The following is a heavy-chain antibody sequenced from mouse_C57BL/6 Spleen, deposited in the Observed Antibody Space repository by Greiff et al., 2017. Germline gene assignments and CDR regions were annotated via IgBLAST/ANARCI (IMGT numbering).Heavy chain of an antibody. CDR2: ISSGGSYT. D-gene: IGHD1-1*01. CDR1: GFTFSSYG. Sequence: EVKLVESGGDLVQPGGSLKLSCAASGFTFSSYGMSWVRQTPDKRLEWVATISSGGSYTYYPDSVKGRFTISRDNAKNTLYLQMSSLKSEDTAMYYCARHDYYGSSFYAMDYGGQGTSVTVSS. V-gene: IGHV5-6*01. CDR3: ARHDYYGSSFYAMDY. J-gene: IGHJ4*01.